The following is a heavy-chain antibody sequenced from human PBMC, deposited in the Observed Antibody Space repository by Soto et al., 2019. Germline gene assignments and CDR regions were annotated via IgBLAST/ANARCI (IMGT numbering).Heavy chain of an antibody. V-gene: IGHV4-4*07. Sequence: QVQLQESGPGLVKPSETLSLSCTVSYGSLSNSYWNWIRQPAGKGLEWIGRIYTSGSTNYNPSLRSRVTMSVDTSKNQFSLKLNSVTAADTAVYYCARSSHKESWFNPWGQGTLVTVSS. CDR1: YGSLSNSY. CDR2: IYTSGST. J-gene: IGHJ5*02. CDR3: ARSSHKESWFNP. D-gene: IGHD6-13*01.